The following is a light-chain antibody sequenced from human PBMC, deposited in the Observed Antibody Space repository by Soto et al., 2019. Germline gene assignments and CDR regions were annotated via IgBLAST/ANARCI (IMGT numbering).Light chain of an antibody. Sequence: DIQMTQSPSTLSASAGDRATITCRASQSISSSLAWYQQKPGKAPKLLLYEASSLASGVPARFSGSGSGTEFTLTISSLQPDDFAVYYCQQYNSYPWTFGQGTKVEIK. CDR3: QQYNSYPWT. CDR1: QSISSS. V-gene: IGKV1-5*03. CDR2: EAS. J-gene: IGKJ1*01.